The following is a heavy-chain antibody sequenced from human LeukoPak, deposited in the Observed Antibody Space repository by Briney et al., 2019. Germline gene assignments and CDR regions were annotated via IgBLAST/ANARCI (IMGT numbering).Heavy chain of an antibody. CDR2: INPNSGGT. Sequence: ASVKVSCKASGYTFTSYYMYWVRQAPGQGLEWMGWINPNSGGTNYAQKFQGRVTMTRDTSISTAYMELGRLRSDDTAVFYCAIHMTTVTTANDYWGQRTLVTVSS. V-gene: IGHV1-2*02. CDR1: GYTFTSYY. CDR3: AIHMTTVTTANDY. J-gene: IGHJ4*02. D-gene: IGHD4-17*01.